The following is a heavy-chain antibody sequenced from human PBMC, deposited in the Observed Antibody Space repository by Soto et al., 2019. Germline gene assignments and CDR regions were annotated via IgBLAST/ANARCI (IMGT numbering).Heavy chain of an antibody. J-gene: IGHJ6*03. CDR1: GFTFSDYY. CDR3: AREYYDVLTDYYRYYYIDV. V-gene: IGHV3-11*01. Sequence: QVQLVESGGGLVQPGGSLRLSCTASGFTFSDYYMTWIRQAPGKGLESVSYISSSGTRMYYADSVKGRFTISRDNAKNSLYLQLNSLRAEDTAVYSCAREYYDVLTDYYRYYYIDVWGKGIKVTVSS. CDR2: ISSSGTRM. D-gene: IGHD3-9*01.